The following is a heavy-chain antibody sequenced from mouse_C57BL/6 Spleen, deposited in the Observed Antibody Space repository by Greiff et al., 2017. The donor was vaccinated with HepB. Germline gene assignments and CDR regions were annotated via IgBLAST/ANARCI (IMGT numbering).Heavy chain of an antibody. CDR1: GYSITSGYY. J-gene: IGHJ1*03. Sequence: EVKLQESGPGLVKPSQSLSLTCSVTGYSITSGYYWNWIRQFPGNKLEWMGYISYDGSNNYNPSLKNRISITRDTSKNQFFLKLNSVTTEDTATYYCARKLGRGGYFDVWGTGTTVTVSS. V-gene: IGHV3-6*01. D-gene: IGHD4-1*01. CDR3: ARKLGRGGYFDV. CDR2: ISYDGSN.